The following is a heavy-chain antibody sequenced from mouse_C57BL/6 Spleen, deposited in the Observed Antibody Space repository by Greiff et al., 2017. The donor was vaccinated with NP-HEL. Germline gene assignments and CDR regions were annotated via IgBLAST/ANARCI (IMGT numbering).Heavy chain of an antibody. J-gene: IGHJ3*01. CDR3: TVDYAWLAY. CDR1: GFTFSNYW. D-gene: IGHD2-4*01. Sequence: EVKVEESGGGLVQPGGSMKLSCVASGFTFSNYWMNWVRQSPEKGLEWVAQIRLKSDNYATHYAESVKGRFTISRDDSKSSVYLQMNNLRAEDTGIYYCTVDYAWLAYWGQGTLVTVSA. V-gene: IGHV6-3*01. CDR2: IRLKSDNYAT.